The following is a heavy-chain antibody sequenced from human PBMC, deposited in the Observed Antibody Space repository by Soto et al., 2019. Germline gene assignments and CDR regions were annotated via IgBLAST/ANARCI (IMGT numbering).Heavy chain of an antibody. CDR1: GFSLSTSGVG. Sequence: QITLKESGPTLVKPTQTLTLTCTFSGFSLSTSGVGVGWIRQPPGKALEWLALIYWDDDKRYSPSLKSRLTITQDTSKNQVVLTMTNMDPVATAPYYCAHRNHDFCSRTPKSGWFDPWGQGTLVTVSS. V-gene: IGHV2-5*02. D-gene: IGHD3-3*01. CDR3: AHRNHDFCSRTPKSGWFDP. J-gene: IGHJ5*02. CDR2: IYWDDDK.